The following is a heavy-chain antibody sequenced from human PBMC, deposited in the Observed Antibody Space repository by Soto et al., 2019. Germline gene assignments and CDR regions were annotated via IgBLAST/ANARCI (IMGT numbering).Heavy chain of an antibody. CDR1: GFTFSSYA. CDR3: AKDLVSRYEILTDNPMFDY. V-gene: IGHV3-23*01. J-gene: IGHJ4*02. D-gene: IGHD3-9*01. Sequence: EVQLLESGGGLVQPGGSLRLSCAASGFTFSSYAMSWVRQAPGKGLEWVSGFSGSGGNTYYAYSVKGRFTISRDNSKNTLYLQMNTPRAQDTAVYHCAKDLVSRYEILTDNPMFDYWGQGTLVNVSS. CDR2: FSGSGGNT.